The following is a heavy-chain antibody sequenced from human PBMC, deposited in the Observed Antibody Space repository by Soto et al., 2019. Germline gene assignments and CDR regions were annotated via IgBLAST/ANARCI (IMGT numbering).Heavy chain of an antibody. V-gene: IGHV3-30*18. CDR2: ISYDGSNK. CDR3: AKGYGWS. CDR1: GFTFSSDG. Sequence: QVQLVESGGGVVQPGRSLRLSCAASGFTFSSDGMHWVRQAPGKGLECVAVISYDGSNKYYADSVKGRFTISRDNSKNALYLQMNSLRAEDRAVYYCAKGYGWSWGQGTLVTVSS. D-gene: IGHD1-20*01. J-gene: IGHJ5*02.